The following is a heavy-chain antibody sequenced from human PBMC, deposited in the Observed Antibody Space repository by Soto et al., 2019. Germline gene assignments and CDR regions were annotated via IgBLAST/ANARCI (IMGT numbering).Heavy chain of an antibody. CDR3: ARDRYHYDILTGYDDY. Sequence: ASVKVSCKASGYTFTSYGISWVRQAPGQGLEWMGWISAYNGNTNYAQKLQGRVTMTTDTSTSTAYMELRSLRSDDTAVYYCARDRYHYDILTGYDDYWGQGTLVTVSS. CDR1: GYTFTSYG. J-gene: IGHJ4*02. V-gene: IGHV1-18*01. CDR2: ISAYNGNT. D-gene: IGHD3-9*01.